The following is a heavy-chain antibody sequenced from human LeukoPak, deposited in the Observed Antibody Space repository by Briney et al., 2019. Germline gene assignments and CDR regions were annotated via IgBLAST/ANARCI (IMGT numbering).Heavy chain of an antibody. CDR2: INHSGST. CDR3: ARGIWSVIYGWGSYRKPGHFDY. Sequence: SETLSLTCAVYGGSFSGYYGSWIRQPPGKGLEWIGEINHSGSTNYNPPLKSRVTISVDTSKNQFSLRLSSVTAADTAVYYCARGIWSVIYGWGSYRKPGHFDYWGQGTLVTVSS. D-gene: IGHD3-10*01. CDR1: GGSFSGYY. V-gene: IGHV4-34*01. J-gene: IGHJ4*02.